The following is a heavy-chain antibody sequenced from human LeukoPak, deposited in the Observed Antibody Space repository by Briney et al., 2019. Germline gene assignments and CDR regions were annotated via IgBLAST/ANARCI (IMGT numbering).Heavy chain of an antibody. CDR1: GFTFGSYE. V-gene: IGHV3-48*03. D-gene: IGHD3-3*01. J-gene: IGHJ4*02. CDR2: ISSSGSTR. Sequence: GGSLRLXCAASGFTFGSYEMNWVRQAPGKGLEWISYISSSGSTRYYADSVKGRFTVSRDNVKNSLYLQMNSLRAEDTAIYYYAREGVAFDYWGQGTLVTVSS. CDR3: AREGVAFDY.